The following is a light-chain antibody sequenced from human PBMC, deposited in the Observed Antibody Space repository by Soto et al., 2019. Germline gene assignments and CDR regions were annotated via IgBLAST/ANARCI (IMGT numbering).Light chain of an antibody. V-gene: IGKV1-5*03. CDR2: KAS. CDR1: QTISSW. J-gene: IGKJ1*01. Sequence: DIEMTQSPSTLSGSLGYRFTITCLASQTISSWLAVYQQKPGKAPKLLIYKASTLKSGVPSRFSGSGSGTEFTLTISSLQPDDFATYYCQHYNSYSEAFGQGTKVDIK. CDR3: QHYNSYSEA.